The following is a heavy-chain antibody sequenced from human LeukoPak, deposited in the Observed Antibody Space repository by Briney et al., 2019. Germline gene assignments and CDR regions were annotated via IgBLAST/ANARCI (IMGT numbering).Heavy chain of an antibody. V-gene: IGHV1-69*05. D-gene: IGHD2-2*01. Sequence: SVKVSCKASGGTFSSYAISWVRRAPGQGLEWMGGIIPIFGTANYAQKFQGRVTITTDESTSTAYMELSSLRSEDTAVYYCARGPILLRVQELGYCSSTSCYRGNWFDPWGQGTLVTVSS. J-gene: IGHJ5*02. CDR3: ARGPILLRVQELGYCSSTSCYRGNWFDP. CDR1: GGTFSSYA. CDR2: IIPIFGTA.